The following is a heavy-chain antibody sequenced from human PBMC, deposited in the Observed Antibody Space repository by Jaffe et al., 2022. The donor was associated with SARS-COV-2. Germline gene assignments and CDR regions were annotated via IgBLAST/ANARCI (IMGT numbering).Heavy chain of an antibody. CDR1: GYSFSSYW. D-gene: IGHD3-10*02. V-gene: IGHV5-51*01. J-gene: IGHJ4*02. CDR2: VYPGDSNT. Sequence: EVQLVQSGAEVKEPGESLKISCKGSGYSFSSYWIGWVRQMPGKALEWMGIVYPGDSNTIYSPSFQGQVTISADRSISTAYLQWSSLKASDTAVYYCARRRLGLFEYWGQGTQVTVFS. CDR3: ARRRLGLFEY.